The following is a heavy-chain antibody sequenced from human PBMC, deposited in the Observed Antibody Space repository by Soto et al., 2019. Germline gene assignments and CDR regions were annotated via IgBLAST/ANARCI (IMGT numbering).Heavy chain of an antibody. CDR1: GYTISSYG. Sequence: GALVKVSCKASGYTISSYGLSCVRQAPGQGLEWMGWIAHNGNTNYARKFQGRFTLTIDTSTGTVYMELSSLRSEGTAVYYCARGAAAVAVTDAFDIWGQGTMVTVSS. CDR3: ARGAAAVAVTDAFDI. CDR2: IAHNGNT. D-gene: IGHD6-13*01. V-gene: IGHV1-18*01. J-gene: IGHJ3*02.